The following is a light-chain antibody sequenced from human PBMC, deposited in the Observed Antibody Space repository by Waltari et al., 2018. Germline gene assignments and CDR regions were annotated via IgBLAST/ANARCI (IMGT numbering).Light chain of an antibody. CDR1: ELLKQY. V-gene: IGLV3-25*03. CDR2: KDT. Sequence: SFDLTQPPSVSVSPGQTARITCSGDELLKQYAYWYQQKPGQAPVVVIYKDTERPSGIPERFSGSSSGTTATLTISGVQAEDEADYQCQSADSSGIYPIFGGGTKLTVL. J-gene: IGLJ2*01. CDR3: QSADSSGIYPI.